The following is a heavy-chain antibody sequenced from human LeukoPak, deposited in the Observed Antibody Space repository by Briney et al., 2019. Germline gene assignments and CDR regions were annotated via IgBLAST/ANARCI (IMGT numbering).Heavy chain of an antibody. J-gene: IGHJ4*02. CDR3: ATPDAHYDGSGYYDY. CDR1: GYTFTDYY. V-gene: IGHV1-69-2*01. Sequence: ASVKLSCKVSGYTFTDYYMHWVQQAPGKGPEWMGLVDPEDGETIYAEKFQGRVTITADTSTDTAYMELSSLRSEDTAVYYCATPDAHYDGSGYYDYWGQGTLVTVSS. CDR2: VDPEDGET. D-gene: IGHD3-22*01.